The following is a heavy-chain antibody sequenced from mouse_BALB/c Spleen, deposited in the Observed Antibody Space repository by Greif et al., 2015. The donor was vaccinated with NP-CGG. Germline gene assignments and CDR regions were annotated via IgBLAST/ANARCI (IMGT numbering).Heavy chain of an antibody. CDR2: IYPGSGNT. V-gene: IGHV1-84*02. CDR3: ARRTRTEAMDY. J-gene: IGHJ4*01. Sequence: VQLQESGPELVKPGASVKISCKASGYTFTDYYINWVKQKPGQGLEWIGWIYPGSGNTKYNEKFKGKATLTVDTSSSTAYMQLSSLTSEDTAVYFCARRTRTEAMDYWGQGTSVTVSS. CDR1: GYTFTDYY. D-gene: IGHD2-13*01.